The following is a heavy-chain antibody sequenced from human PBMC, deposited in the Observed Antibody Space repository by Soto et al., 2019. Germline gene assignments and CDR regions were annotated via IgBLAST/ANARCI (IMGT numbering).Heavy chain of an antibody. CDR1: GGSISSGGYS. Sequence: PSETLSLTCAVSGGSISSGGYSWSWIRQPPGKGLEWIGYIYHSGSTYYNPSLKSRVTISVDRSKNQFSLKLNSVTAADTAVYYCARAGYSSSHFDYWGQGTLVTVSS. D-gene: IGHD6-13*01. CDR2: IYHSGST. J-gene: IGHJ4*02. V-gene: IGHV4-30-2*01. CDR3: ARAGYSSSHFDY.